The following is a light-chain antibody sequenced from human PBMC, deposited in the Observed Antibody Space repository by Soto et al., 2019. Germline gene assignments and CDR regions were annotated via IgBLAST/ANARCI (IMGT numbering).Light chain of an antibody. CDR2: DTS. CDR3: LLCYSAAFAV. V-gene: IGLV7-46*01. J-gene: IGLJ2*01. CDR1: TGAVTSRHY. Sequence: QAVVTQEPSLTVSPGGTVTLTCGSSTGAVTSRHYPYWFQQKPGQVPWTLIYDTSNKQSWTPARFSGSLLGGKAALTLSGAQPEDEADYYCLLCYSAAFAVFGGGTKLTVL.